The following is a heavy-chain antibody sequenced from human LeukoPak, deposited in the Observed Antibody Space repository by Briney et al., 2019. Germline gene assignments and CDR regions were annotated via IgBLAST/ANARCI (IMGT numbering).Heavy chain of an antibody. V-gene: IGHV1-46*01. D-gene: IGHD1-26*01. Sequence: GASVKVSCKASGYTFASYYLHWVRQAPGQGLEWMGIINPSGGSTSYAQRFQGRVTMTSDTSTSTAYMELSSLRSEDTAVYYCARVSGSYSHYFDYWGQGTLVTVSS. CDR1: GYTFASYY. CDR2: INPSGGST. CDR3: ARVSGSYSHYFDY. J-gene: IGHJ4*02.